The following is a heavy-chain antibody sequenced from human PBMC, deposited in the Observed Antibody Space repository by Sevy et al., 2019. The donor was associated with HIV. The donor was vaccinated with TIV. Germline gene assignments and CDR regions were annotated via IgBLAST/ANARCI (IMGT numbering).Heavy chain of an antibody. D-gene: IGHD3-10*01. CDR2: IWHDGSYK. V-gene: IGHV3-33*01. J-gene: IGHJ4*02. CDR1: GFPFSSYG. Sequence: GGSLRLSCGASGFPFSSYGMHWVRQAPGKGLEWVAVIWHDGSYKYYADSVKGRFTISRDNSKNTLFLKLNSLGGEDTAVYFCAGDPFEFHNRDSYHLKYYFDYWGQGTLVTVSS. CDR3: AGDPFEFHNRDSYHLKYYFDY.